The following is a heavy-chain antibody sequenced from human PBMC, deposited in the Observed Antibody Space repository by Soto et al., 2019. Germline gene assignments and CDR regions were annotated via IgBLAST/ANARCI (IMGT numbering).Heavy chain of an antibody. D-gene: IGHD3-10*01. Sequence: QVQMVRSGTEVKKPGSSVKVTCKASGDTFSLYTINWVRNAPGLGLEWVGRINPIVSMSNYAQKFQGRVSMTADKSTSTAYMELRSLRSDDTAMYFCAASYGTGYRAFDYWGQGALVIVSS. J-gene: IGHJ4*02. CDR3: AASYGTGYRAFDY. CDR2: INPIVSMS. V-gene: IGHV1-69*02. CDR1: GDTFSLYT.